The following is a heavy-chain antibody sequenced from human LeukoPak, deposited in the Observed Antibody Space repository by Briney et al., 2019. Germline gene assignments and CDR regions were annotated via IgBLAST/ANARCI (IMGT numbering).Heavy chain of an antibody. D-gene: IGHD2-15*01. V-gene: IGHV3-64*01. CDR2: ISSNGGST. Sequence: GGSLRLSCAASGFTFSSYAMHWVRQAPGKGLEYVSAISSNGGSTYYANSAKGRFTISRDNSKNTLYLQMNSLRAEDTAVYYCTKDPGAGYCSGGSCLNWFDPWGQGTLVTVSS. CDR1: GFTFSSYA. J-gene: IGHJ5*02. CDR3: TKDPGAGYCSGGSCLNWFDP.